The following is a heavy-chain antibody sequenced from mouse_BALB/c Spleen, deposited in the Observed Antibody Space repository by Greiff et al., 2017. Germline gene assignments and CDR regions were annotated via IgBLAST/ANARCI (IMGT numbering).Heavy chain of an antibody. CDR1: GFSLTGYG. CDR3: ARDQGYYGSSYGYFDV. CDR2: IWGDGST. J-gene: IGHJ1*01. Sequence: VQLQESGPGLVAPSQSLSITCTVSGFSLTGYGVNWVRQPPGKGLEWLGMIWGDGSTDYNSALKSRLSISKDNSKSQVFLKMNSLQTDDTARYYSARDQGYYGSSYGYFDVWGAGTTVTVSS. D-gene: IGHD1-1*01. V-gene: IGHV2-6-7*01.